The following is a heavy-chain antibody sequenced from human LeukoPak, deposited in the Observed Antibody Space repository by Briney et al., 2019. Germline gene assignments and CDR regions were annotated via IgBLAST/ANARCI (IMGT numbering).Heavy chain of an antibody. CDR3: ARPRYDSSGYRRYYFDY. D-gene: IGHD3-22*01. CDR1: GYTFTGYY. Sequence: VSVKVSCKASGYTFTGYYMHWVRQAPGQGLEWMGRINPNSGGTNYAQKFQGRVTMTRDTSISTAYMELSRLRSDDTAVYYCARPRYDSSGYRRYYFDYWGQGTLVTVSS. V-gene: IGHV1-2*06. CDR2: INPNSGGT. J-gene: IGHJ4*02.